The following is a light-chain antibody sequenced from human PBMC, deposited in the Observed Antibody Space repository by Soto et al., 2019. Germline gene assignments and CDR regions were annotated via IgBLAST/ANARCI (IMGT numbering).Light chain of an antibody. CDR2: GAS. CDR3: QQYGDSSPT. CDR1: KSFSRSY. J-gene: IGKJ1*01. V-gene: IGKV3-20*01. Sequence: EIVLTQSPGTLSLSPGERATLSCRASKSFSRSYLAWYKQKPGQAPRLLIYGASSRATGIPDRFSCSGSGTAFTITISRLEPEDFAVYYCQQYGDSSPTFDQWP.